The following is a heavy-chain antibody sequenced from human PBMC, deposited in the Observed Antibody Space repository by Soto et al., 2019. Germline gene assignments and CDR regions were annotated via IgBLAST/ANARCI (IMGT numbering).Heavy chain of an antibody. CDR1: EGTITSHY. J-gene: IGHJ5*02. CDR2: IYSSEST. D-gene: IGHD2-21*01. V-gene: IGHV4-59*11. Sequence: PSETLSLTCNVSEGTITSHYWTWIRQPPGKGLEWIGYIYSSESTNFNPSLKSRVTMSVDRSENQFSLKLSSVTAADTAVYYCARIPSPWGQGTLVTVSS. CDR3: ARIPSP.